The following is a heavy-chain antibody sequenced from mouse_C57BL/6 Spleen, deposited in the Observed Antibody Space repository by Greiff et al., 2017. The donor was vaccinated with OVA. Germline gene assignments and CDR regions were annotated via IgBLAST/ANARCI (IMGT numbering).Heavy chain of an antibody. CDR1: GFSLTSYA. V-gene: IGHV2-9-1*01. CDR3: ASLHDDYGSSPSYYYAMDY. CDR2: IWTGGGT. Sequence: QVHVKQSGPGLVAPSQSLSITCTVSGFSLTSYAISWVRQPPGKGLEWLGVIWTGGGTNYNSALKSRLSLSKDNSKSQVFLKMNRLQTDDTARYYCASLHDDYGSSPSYYYAMDYWGKGTSVTVSS. J-gene: IGHJ4*01. D-gene: IGHD1-1*01.